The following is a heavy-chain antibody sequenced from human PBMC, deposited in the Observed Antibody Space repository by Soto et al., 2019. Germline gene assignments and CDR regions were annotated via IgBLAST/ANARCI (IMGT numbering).Heavy chain of an antibody. J-gene: IGHJ4*02. D-gene: IGHD3-9*01. Sequence: GESLKISCKGSGYSFTNYWIAWVRQTPGKGLEWMGLIYPGDSDTRYSPSFQGQVTISVDKSIRTAYLQWSSLKASDTAMYYCARAWYADEILTGFYPYHFYSWGQGSQVTVSS. CDR1: GYSFTNYW. V-gene: IGHV5-51*01. CDR3: ARAWYADEILTGFYPYHFYS. CDR2: IYPGDSDT.